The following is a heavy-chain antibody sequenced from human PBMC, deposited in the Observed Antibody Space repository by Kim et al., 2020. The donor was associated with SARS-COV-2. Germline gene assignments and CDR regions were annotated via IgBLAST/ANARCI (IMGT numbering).Heavy chain of an antibody. V-gene: IGHV5-51*01. Sequence: PEDSDTRYSPSFQGQVTISADKSSSTAYLQWSSLKASDTAMYYCAKNGENWGQGTLVTVSS. J-gene: IGHJ4*02. CDR3: AKNGEN. CDR2: PEDSDT. D-gene: IGHD3-10*01.